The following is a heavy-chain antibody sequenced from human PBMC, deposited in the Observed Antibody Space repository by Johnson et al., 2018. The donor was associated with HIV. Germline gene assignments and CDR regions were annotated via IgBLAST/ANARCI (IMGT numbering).Heavy chain of an antibody. CDR3: TTDQGSGYYYRHAFDI. V-gene: IGHV3-30*19. CDR1: GFTFSSYG. CDR2: ISYDGSNK. J-gene: IGHJ3*02. D-gene: IGHD3-22*01. Sequence: QVQLMESGGGVVQPGGSLRLSCAASGFTFSSYGMHWVRQAPGKGLEWVAFISYDGSNKYYADSVKGRFTISRDDSKNTLYLQMNSLKTEDTAVYYCTTDQGSGYYYRHAFDIWGQGTMVTVSS.